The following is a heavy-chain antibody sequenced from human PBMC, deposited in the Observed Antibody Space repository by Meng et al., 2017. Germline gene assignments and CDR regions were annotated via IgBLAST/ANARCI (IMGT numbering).Heavy chain of an antibody. D-gene: IGHD2-15*01. V-gene: IGHV7-4-1*02. CDR1: GYTFTSYA. CDR3: ARLVAGTFGQLFDP. CDR2: INTNTGNP. J-gene: IGHJ5*02. Sequence: QVQQVQSGSELKKPWASVYVSCKASGYTFTSYAMNWVRQAPGQGLEWMGWINTNTGNPTYAQGFTGRFVFSLDTSVSTAYLQISSLKAEDTAVYYCARLVAGTFGQLFDPWGQGTLVTVSS.